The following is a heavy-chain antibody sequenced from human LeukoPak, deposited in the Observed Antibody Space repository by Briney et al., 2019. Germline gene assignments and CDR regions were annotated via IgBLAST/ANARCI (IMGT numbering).Heavy chain of an antibody. Sequence: ASGKVSCKASGGTFSSYAISWVRLAPGPGLEWMGRIIPILNIANYAQKFQGRVTIVADESTSTAYMELSSLRSEDTAVYYCARDNPPFCNGGTCYSYWGQGTLVTVSS. D-gene: IGHD2-15*01. V-gene: IGHV1-69*04. CDR1: GGTFSSYA. J-gene: IGHJ4*02. CDR3: ARDNPPFCNGGTCYSY. CDR2: IIPILNIA.